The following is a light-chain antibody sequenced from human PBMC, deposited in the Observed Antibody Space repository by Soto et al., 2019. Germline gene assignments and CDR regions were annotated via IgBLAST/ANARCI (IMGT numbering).Light chain of an antibody. J-gene: IGKJ3*01. CDR1: QNIRTN. CDR2: GAF. V-gene: IGKV3-15*01. Sequence: EVVMTQSPATLSVSPGERATLSCTASQNIRTNLAWYQHKPGQPPRLLIYGAFTRATGVPVRFTGSGSGAEFTLTISSLQSEGFAVYYCQQFDIWPYSFGPGTKLDIK. CDR3: QQFDIWPYS.